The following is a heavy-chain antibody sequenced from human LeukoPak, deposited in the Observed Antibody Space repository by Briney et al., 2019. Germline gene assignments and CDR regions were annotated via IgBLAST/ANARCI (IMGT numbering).Heavy chain of an antibody. D-gene: IGHD4-17*01. J-gene: IGHJ5*02. V-gene: IGHV1-2*02. CDR2: INPNSGGT. Sequence: ASVKVSCKASGYTFTGYYMHWVRQAPGQGLEWMGWINPNSGGTNYAQKFQGRVTMTRDTSISTAYMELSRLRSEDTAVYYCARDDYGANWFDPWGQGTLVTVSS. CDR3: ARDDYGANWFDP. CDR1: GYTFTGYY.